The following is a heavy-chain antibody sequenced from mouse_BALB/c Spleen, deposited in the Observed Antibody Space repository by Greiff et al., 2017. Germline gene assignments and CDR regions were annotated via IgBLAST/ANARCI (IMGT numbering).Heavy chain of an antibody. CDR2: INPSTGYT. CDR3: ARDWDYWYVDV. CDR1: GYTFTSYW. D-gene: IGHD4-1*01. Sequence: LQESGAELAKPGASVKMSCKASGYTFTSYWMHWVKQRPGQGLEWIGYINPSTGYTEYNQKFKDKATLTADKSSSTAYMQLSSLTSEDSAVYYCARDWDYWYVDVWGAGTTVTVS. J-gene: IGHJ1*01. V-gene: IGHV1-7*01.